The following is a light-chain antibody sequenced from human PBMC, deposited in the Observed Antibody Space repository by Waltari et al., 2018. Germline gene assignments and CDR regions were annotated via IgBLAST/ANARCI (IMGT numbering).Light chain of an antibody. CDR3: NSYTSSITRV. CDR2: EVS. CDR1: SSDVGGYNY. V-gene: IGLV2-14*01. J-gene: IGLJ1*01. Sequence: QSALTQPASVSGSPGQSLTISCPGTSSDVGGYNYFSWYQHHPGKAPKRMIYEVSNRPSGVSNRFSGSKSGNTASLTISGLQPDDEADYYCNSYTSSITRVFGTGTKVTVL.